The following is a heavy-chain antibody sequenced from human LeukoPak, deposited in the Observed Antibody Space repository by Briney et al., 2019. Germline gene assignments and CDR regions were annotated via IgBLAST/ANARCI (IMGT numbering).Heavy chain of an antibody. D-gene: IGHD3-22*01. CDR3: ASKVVVVMTYYFDY. CDR1: GGSISSSSYY. J-gene: IGHJ4*02. V-gene: IGHV4-39*01. CDR2: IYYSGST. Sequence: PSETLSLTCTVSGGSISSSSYYWGWLRQPPGKGLEWIGSIYYSGSTYYNPSLKSRVTISVDTSKNQFSLKLSSVTAADTAVYYCASKVVVVMTYYFDYWGQGTLVTAPS.